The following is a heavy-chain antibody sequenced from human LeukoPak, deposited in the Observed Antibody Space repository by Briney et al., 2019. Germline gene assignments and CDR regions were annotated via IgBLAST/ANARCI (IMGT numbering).Heavy chain of an antibody. CDR1: GGTFSSYA. J-gene: IGHJ4*02. CDR2: IIPIFGTA. Sequence: SVKVSCKASGGTFSSYAISWVRQAPGQGLECMGGIIPIFGTANYAQKFQGRVTITADESTSTAYMELSSLRSEDTAVYYCVRAHRGGSGWPLDYWGQGTLVTVSS. V-gene: IGHV1-69*13. D-gene: IGHD6-19*01. CDR3: VRAHRGGSGWPLDY.